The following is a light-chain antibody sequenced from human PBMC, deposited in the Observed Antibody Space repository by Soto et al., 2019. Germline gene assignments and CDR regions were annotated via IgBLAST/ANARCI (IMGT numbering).Light chain of an antibody. J-gene: IGKJ1*01. Sequence: DVQMTQSPSTLSASVGDKVTITCRASQSLPSTWLAWFQQRPGKAPNVLIYKGSALASGVSSRFSGSGSGTEFTLTISSLQPDDFATYFCQQYAAPSPWTFGQGTRV. CDR2: KGS. CDR1: QSLPSTW. V-gene: IGKV1-5*03. CDR3: QQYAAPSPWT.